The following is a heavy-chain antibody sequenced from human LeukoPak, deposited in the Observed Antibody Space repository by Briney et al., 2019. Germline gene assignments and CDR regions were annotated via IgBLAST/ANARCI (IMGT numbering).Heavy chain of an antibody. Sequence: KTSETLSLTCTVSGGSVSSGSYYWSWIRQPPGKGLEWIGEINHSGSTNYNPSLKSRVTISVDTSENQFSLKLSSVTAADTAVYYCARFHGTITMSRAYGMDVWGQGTTVTVSS. CDR3: ARFHGTITMSRAYGMDV. J-gene: IGHJ6*02. CDR2: INHSGST. V-gene: IGHV4-61*01. D-gene: IGHD3-10*02. CDR1: GGSVSSGSYY.